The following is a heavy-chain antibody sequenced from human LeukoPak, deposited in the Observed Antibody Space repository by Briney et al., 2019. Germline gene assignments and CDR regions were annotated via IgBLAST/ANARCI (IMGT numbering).Heavy chain of an antibody. CDR2: ISAYNGNT. J-gene: IGHJ4*02. V-gene: IGHV1-18*01. CDR1: GYTFTSYG. Sequence: GASVKVSYKASGYTFTSYGISWVRQAPGQGLEWMGWISAYNGNTNYAQKLQGRVTMTTDTSTSTAYMELRSLRSDGTAVYYCARAWKGKWELTTRGFDYWGQGTLVTVSS. D-gene: IGHD1-26*01. CDR3: ARAWKGKWELTTRGFDY.